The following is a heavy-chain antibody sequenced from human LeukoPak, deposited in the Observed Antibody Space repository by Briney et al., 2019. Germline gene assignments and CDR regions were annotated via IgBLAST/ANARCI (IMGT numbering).Heavy chain of an antibody. CDR3: AKDSKQLGLYPDAFDI. Sequence: GGSLRLSCAASGFTFSSYGMHWVRQAPGKGLEWVAFIHYDGGNKYYADSVKGRFTISRDNSKNTLYLQMNSLRAEDTAVYYCAKDSKQLGLYPDAFDIWGQGTMVTVSS. CDR2: IHYDGGNK. V-gene: IGHV3-30*02. D-gene: IGHD6-13*01. CDR1: GFTFSSYG. J-gene: IGHJ3*02.